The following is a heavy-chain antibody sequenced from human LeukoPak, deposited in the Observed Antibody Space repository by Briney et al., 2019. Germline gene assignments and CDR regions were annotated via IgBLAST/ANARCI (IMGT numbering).Heavy chain of an antibody. V-gene: IGHV4-38-2*02. D-gene: IGHD3-22*01. J-gene: IGHJ4*02. CDR2: IYTSGST. CDR3: ASDSSGNYRFRY. Sequence: PSETLSLTCTVSGYSISSGYYWGWIRHPPAKELEWIGRIYTSGSTNYNPSLKSRGTISVDTSKNQFSLTLSSVTAADTAVYYCASDSSGNYRFRYWGQATLVTVCS. CDR1: GYSISSGYY.